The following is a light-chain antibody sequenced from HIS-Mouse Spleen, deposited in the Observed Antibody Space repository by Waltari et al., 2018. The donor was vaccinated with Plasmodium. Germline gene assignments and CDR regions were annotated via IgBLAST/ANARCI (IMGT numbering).Light chain of an antibody. CDR2: EVS. CDR1: SSDVGGYNY. J-gene: IGLJ2*01. CDR3: SSYAGSNNVV. V-gene: IGLV2-8*01. Sequence: QSALTQPPSASGSPGQSVTISCTGTSSDVGGYNYVSWYQQHPGKAPKRMIYEVSKRPSGVPDRFSGSKSGNTAALTVSGLQAEEEADDYCSSYAGSNNVVFGGGTKLTVL.